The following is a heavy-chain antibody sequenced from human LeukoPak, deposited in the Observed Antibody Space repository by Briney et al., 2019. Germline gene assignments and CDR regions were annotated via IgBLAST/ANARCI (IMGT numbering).Heavy chain of an antibody. CDR3: ARGLKWPTGYCHMDV. CDR2: LSSTSNTI. D-gene: IGHD5-12*01. CDR1: GFIFSDYS. J-gene: IGHJ6*03. Sequence: GGSLRLSCAASGFIFSDYSMCWIRQAPGKGLEWVSYLSSTSNTIYYSDSVKGRFTMSRDNAKNSLFLELNSLRAEDTAVYFCARGLKWPTGYCHMDVWGKGTTVTVSS. V-gene: IGHV3-11*01.